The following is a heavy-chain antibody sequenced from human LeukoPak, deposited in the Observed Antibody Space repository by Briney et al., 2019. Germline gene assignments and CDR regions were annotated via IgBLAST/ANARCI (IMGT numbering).Heavy chain of an antibody. CDR3: ARVPNSSSWYYPDLNWFDP. CDR1: GYTFSNYG. J-gene: IGHJ5*02. V-gene: IGHV1-18*01. Sequence: ASVKVSCKASGYTFSNYGISWVRQAPGQGLEWMGWISGYNRHTNYAQKLQGRVTMTTDTSTSTAYMELRSLRSDDTAVYYCARVPNSSSWYYPDLNWFDPWGQGTLVTVSS. CDR2: ISGYNRHT. D-gene: IGHD6-13*01.